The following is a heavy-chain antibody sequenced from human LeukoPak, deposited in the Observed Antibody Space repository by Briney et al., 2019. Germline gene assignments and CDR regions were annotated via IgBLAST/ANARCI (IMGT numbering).Heavy chain of an antibody. V-gene: IGHV3-74*01. Sequence: GGSLRLLRAASGFTYSSFWMQWARHAPGQRLVRVSRLYRAGSTTNSADTVKGRFTISRDNAKNTLYPQMTSLRAEDTTVYYCARGEYCTGGSCYSAAFYTSGQGTMVTVSS. CDR3: ARGEYCTGGSCYSAAFYT. CDR2: LYRAGSTT. CDR1: GFTYSSFW. J-gene: IGHJ3*02. D-gene: IGHD2-15*01.